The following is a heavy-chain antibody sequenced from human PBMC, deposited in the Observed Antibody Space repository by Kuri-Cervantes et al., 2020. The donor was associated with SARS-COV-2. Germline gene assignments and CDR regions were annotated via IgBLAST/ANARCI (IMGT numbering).Heavy chain of an antibody. J-gene: IGHJ5*02. Sequence: ASVKVSCKASGCTFTSYAMHWVRQAPGQRLEWMGWINAGNGNTKYSQKFQGRVTITRDTSASTAYMELSSLRSEDTAVYYCIVYGSGYSWFDPWSQGTLVTVSS. CDR1: GCTFTSYA. CDR2: INAGNGNT. CDR3: IVYGSGYSWFDP. D-gene: IGHD3-10*01. V-gene: IGHV1-3*01.